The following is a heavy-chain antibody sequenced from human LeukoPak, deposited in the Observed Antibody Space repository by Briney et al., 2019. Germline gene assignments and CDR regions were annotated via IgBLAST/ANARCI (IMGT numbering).Heavy chain of an antibody. J-gene: IGHJ4*02. CDR2: ISSSGSTI. CDR1: GLTFSSYG. D-gene: IGHD6-13*01. Sequence: KSGGSLRLSCAASGLTFSSYGMHWVRQAPGKGLEWVSYISSSGSTIYYADSVKGRFTISRDNAKNSLYLQMNSLRAEDTAVYYCARGASWSDYWGQGTLVTVSS. CDR3: ARGASWSDY. V-gene: IGHV3-48*04.